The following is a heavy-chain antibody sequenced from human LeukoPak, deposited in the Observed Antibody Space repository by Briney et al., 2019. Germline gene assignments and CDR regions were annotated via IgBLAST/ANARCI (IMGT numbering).Heavy chain of an antibody. D-gene: IGHD3-22*01. J-gene: IGHJ3*02. CDR2: IYYSGST. CDR3: ARLKPYYDSSGYYGTDVAFDI. V-gene: IGHV4-59*08. Sequence: SETLSLTCTVSGGSISSYYWSWIRRPPGKGLEWIGYIYYSGSTNYNPSLKSRVTISVDTSKNQFSLKLSSATAADTAVYYCARLKPYYDSSGYYGTDVAFDIWGQGTMVTVSS. CDR1: GGSISSYY.